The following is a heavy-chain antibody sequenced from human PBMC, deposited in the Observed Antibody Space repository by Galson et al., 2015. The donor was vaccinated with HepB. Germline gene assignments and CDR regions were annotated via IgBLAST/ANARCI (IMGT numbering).Heavy chain of an antibody. CDR3: VRGPRWLVGGFGDY. Sequence: SLRLSCAASGFTFHDYAISWVRQAPGKGLEWVSGISWNGVRTGYADSLKGRFTFSRDNAKNSLYLQMNSLRAEDTALYYCVRGPRWLVGGFGDYWGQGTLVTVTS. CDR2: ISWNGVRT. CDR1: GFTFHDYA. J-gene: IGHJ4*02. D-gene: IGHD6-19*01. V-gene: IGHV3-20*04.